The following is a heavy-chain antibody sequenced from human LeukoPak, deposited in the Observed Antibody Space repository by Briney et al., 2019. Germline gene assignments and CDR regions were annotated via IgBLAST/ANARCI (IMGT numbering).Heavy chain of an antibody. CDR2: ISYDGSNK. J-gene: IGHJ4*02. CDR1: GFTFSSYA. CDR3: ARGHDRFDY. D-gene: IGHD3-9*01. V-gene: IGHV3-30-3*01. Sequence: GGSLRLSCAASGFTFSSYAKHWVRQAPGKGLEWVAVISYDGSNKYYADSVKGRFTISRDNSKNTLYLQMNSLRAEDTAVYYCARGHDRFDYWGQGTLVTVSS.